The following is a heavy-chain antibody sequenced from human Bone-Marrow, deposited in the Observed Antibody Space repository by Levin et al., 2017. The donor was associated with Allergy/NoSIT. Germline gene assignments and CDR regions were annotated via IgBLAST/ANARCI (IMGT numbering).Heavy chain of an antibody. D-gene: IGHD1-1*01. Sequence: SQTLSLTCAVNGGSLSDHYWTWIRQIPGKGLQWIGEIIEGGSTEHNPSLRGRVTLSIDTAKNQFSLRLTSLTPADTAVYYCARDPGSRYGPNDRYGIDVWGRGTTATVSS. J-gene: IGHJ6*02. CDR3: ARDPGSRYGPNDRYGIDV. CDR1: GGSLSDHY. V-gene: IGHV4-34*12. CDR2: IIEGGST.